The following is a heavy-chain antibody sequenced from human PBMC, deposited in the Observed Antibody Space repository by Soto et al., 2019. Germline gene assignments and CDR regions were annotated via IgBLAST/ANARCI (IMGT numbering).Heavy chain of an antibody. V-gene: IGHV1-46*01. Sequence: QVKLVQSGAEVKKPGASVKVSCKASGYTFTSYYMHWVRQAPGQGLEWMGIINPSGGSTTYAQKCQGRVTMTRDTATSTVYMELSSLRSGDTAVYYCARVGGYSYGGVDYWGQGTLVTVSS. D-gene: IGHD5-18*01. CDR2: INPSGGST. J-gene: IGHJ4*02. CDR1: GYTFTSYY. CDR3: ARVGGYSYGGVDY.